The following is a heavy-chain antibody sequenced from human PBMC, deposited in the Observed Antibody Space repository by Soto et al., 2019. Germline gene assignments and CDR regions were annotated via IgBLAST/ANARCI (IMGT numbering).Heavy chain of an antibody. Sequence: SETLSLTCDVSGYSISSGYHWAWIRQPPGKGLEWIGSVYRSGSTHYNPSLKSRVSISVDTSKNQFSLKVRSVTAADTALYYCARTIAAAGPFGLWGQGTLVTVSS. CDR3: ARTIAAAGPFGL. V-gene: IGHV4-38-2*01. CDR1: GYSISSGYH. J-gene: IGHJ4*02. D-gene: IGHD6-13*01. CDR2: VYRSGST.